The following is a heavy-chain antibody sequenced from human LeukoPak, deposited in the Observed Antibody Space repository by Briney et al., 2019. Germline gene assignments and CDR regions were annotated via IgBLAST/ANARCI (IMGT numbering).Heavy chain of an antibody. J-gene: IGHJ6*03. D-gene: IGHD2-2*01. CDR1: GGSISSYY. Sequence: SETLSFTCTVSGGSISSYYWSWIRQPAGKGLEWIGRIYTSGSTNYNPSLKSRVTMSVDTSKNQFSLKLSSVTAADTAVYYCARDGTGYCSSTSCPGPMDVWGKGTTVTVSS. V-gene: IGHV4-4*07. CDR2: IYTSGST. CDR3: ARDGTGYCSSTSCPGPMDV.